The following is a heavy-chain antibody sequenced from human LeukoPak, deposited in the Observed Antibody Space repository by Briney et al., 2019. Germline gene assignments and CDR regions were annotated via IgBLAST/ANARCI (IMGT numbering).Heavy chain of an antibody. CDR1: GGSTSSYY. CDR3: ARTRSSSRLYYMDV. CDR2: IYYSGST. J-gene: IGHJ6*03. V-gene: IGHV4-59*08. D-gene: IGHD6-19*01. Sequence: SETLSLTCTVSGGSTSSYYWSWIRQPPGKGLEWIGYIYYSGSTNYNPSLKSRVTISVDTSKNQFSLKLSSVTAADTAVYYCARTRSSSRLYYMDVWGKGTTVTVSS.